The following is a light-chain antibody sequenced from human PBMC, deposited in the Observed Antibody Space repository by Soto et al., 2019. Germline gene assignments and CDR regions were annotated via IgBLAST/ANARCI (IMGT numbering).Light chain of an antibody. J-gene: IGKJ1*01. Sequence: EIVLTQSPGTLSLSPGERATLSCRASQSVSSSYLAWYQQKPGLAPRLLIYGASSRATGIPDRFSGSGSGTDFTLTISRLGPEDFAVYYCQQYGSSPWTFGQGTKVELK. V-gene: IGKV3-20*01. CDR2: GAS. CDR1: QSVSSSY. CDR3: QQYGSSPWT.